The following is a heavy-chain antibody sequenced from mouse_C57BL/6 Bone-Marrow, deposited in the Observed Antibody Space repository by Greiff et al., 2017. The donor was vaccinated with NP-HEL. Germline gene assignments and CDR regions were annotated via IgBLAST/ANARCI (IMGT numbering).Heavy chain of an antibody. J-gene: IGHJ3*01. CDR2: IDPENGDT. D-gene: IGHD2-4*01. CDR1: GFNIKDDY. Sequence: EVHLVESGAELVRPGASVKLSCTASGFNIKDDYMHWVKQRPEQGLEWIGWIDPENGDTEYASKFQGKATITADTSSNTAYLQLSSLTSEDTAVYYCTDDYEAWFAYWGQGTLVTVSA. V-gene: IGHV14-4*01. CDR3: TDDYEAWFAY.